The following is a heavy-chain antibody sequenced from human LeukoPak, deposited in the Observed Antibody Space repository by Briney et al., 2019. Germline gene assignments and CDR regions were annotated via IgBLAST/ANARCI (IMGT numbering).Heavy chain of an antibody. CDR3: ARHKFFGELLFAY. V-gene: IGHV4-59*08. CDR1: GGSISSYY. J-gene: IGHJ4*02. Sequence: SETLSLTCTVSGGSISSYYGSGIRQPPGGGREGIGYIYYSGSTTYTPSLKSRLTISVDTSKHQFSLKLSSVPAADTAVYYCARHKFFGELLFAYWGQGTLVTVSS. D-gene: IGHD3-10*01. CDR2: IYYSGST.